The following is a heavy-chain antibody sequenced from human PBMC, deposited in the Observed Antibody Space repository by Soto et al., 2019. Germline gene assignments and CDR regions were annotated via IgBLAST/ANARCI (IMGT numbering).Heavy chain of an antibody. D-gene: IGHD6-13*01. CDR3: TAAPEISDYYYYGMDV. V-gene: IGHV1-69*01. J-gene: IGHJ6*02. Sequence: SVKVSCKASGGTFSSYAISWVRQAPGQGLEWMGGIIPIFDTANYAQKFQGRVTITADESTSTAYMELSSVTAADTAVYYCTAAPEISDYYYYGMDVWGQGTTVTVS. CDR2: IIPIFDTA. CDR1: GGTFSSYA.